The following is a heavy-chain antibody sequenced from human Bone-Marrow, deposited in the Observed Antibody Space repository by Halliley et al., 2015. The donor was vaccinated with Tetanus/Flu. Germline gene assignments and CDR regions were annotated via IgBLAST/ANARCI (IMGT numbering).Heavy chain of an antibody. J-gene: IGHJ4*02. V-gene: IGHV1-46*01. D-gene: IGHD4-17*01. CDR3: ARAYGYGDYQTTFDY. Sequence: VINPSGGTTSYAQNFQGRVTMTRDTTTSTVYMELSSLRSKDTAVYYCARAYGYGDYQTTFDYWGQGTLVTVSS. CDR2: INPSGGTT.